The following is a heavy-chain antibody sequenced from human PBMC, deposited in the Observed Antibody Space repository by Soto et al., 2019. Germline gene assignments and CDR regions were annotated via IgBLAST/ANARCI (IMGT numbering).Heavy chain of an antibody. Sequence: QVQLVQSGAEVKKPGSSVKVSCKASGGTFSSYAISWVRQAPGQGLEWMGGIIPIFGTANYAQKFQGRVTXTXDXSTSTAYXXXXSLXXXXXXXXXXXXXXXXXXTSCYDFGWFDPWXQGXXVTVSS. CDR1: GGTFSSYA. J-gene: IGHJ5*02. CDR3: XXXXXXXXTSCYDFGWFDP. D-gene: IGHD2-2*01. CDR2: IIPIFGTA. V-gene: IGHV1-69*01.